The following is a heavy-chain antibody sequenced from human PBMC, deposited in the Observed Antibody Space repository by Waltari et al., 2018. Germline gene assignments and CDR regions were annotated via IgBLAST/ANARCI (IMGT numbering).Heavy chain of an antibody. CDR3: ASTRDYYDSSGYFWYFDL. J-gene: IGHJ2*01. D-gene: IGHD3-22*01. V-gene: IGHV1-69*01. Sequence: QVQLVQSGAEVKKPGSSVKVSCKASGGTFSSYAISWVRQAPGQRLEWMGGIIPIFGTANYAQKFQGRVTITADESTSTAYMELSSLRSEDTAVYYCASTRDYYDSSGYFWYFDLWGRGTLVTVSS. CDR1: GGTFSSYA. CDR2: IIPIFGTA.